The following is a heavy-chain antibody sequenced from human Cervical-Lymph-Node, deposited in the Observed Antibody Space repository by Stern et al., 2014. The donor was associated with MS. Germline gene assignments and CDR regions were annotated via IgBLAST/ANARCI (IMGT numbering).Heavy chain of an antibody. CDR1: GGSISSSNW. CDR3: ARDFVPDKMITFGGVIMRTDLFDY. J-gene: IGHJ4*02. V-gene: IGHV4-4*02. CDR2: IYHSGST. Sequence: QVQLQESGPGLVKPSGTLSLTCAVSGGSISSSNWWSWVRQPTGKGLEWIGEIYHSGSTNYNPSLKSRVTISVDKSKNQFSLKLSSVTAADTAVYYCARDFVPDKMITFGGVIMRTDLFDYWGQGTLVTVSS. D-gene: IGHD3-16*02.